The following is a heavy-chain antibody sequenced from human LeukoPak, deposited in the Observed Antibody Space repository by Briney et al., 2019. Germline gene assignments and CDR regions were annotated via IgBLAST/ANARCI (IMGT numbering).Heavy chain of an antibody. J-gene: IGHJ4*02. CDR2: MNPNSGNT. Sequence: GASVKVSCMASGYTFTSYDMNWVRQTTGQGLEWMGWMNPNSGNTDFAQKFQGRVTMTRNTSISTAYMELSSLRSEDTAVYYCARGNYDGYYFDYWGQGTLVTVSS. CDR3: ARGNYDGYYFDY. D-gene: IGHD4-23*01. V-gene: IGHV1-8*01. CDR1: GYTFTSYD.